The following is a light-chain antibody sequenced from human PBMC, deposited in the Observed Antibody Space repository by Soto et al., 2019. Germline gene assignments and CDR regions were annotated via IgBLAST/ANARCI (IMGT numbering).Light chain of an antibody. V-gene: IGKV3-20*01. CDR1: QRITSSH. J-gene: IGKJ1*01. CDR3: QQYDSTPRT. Sequence: MVITLAPSRLCVNTGGRATHYCRDSQRITSSHLAWYQQKPGQHPRPLIYGVTSRATGIPDRFSGSGSGTDFTLTISRLEHEDFAVYYSQQYDSTPRTFGQGTKVDIK. CDR2: GVT.